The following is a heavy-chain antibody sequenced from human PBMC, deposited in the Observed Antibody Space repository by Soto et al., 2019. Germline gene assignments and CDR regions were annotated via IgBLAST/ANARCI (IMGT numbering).Heavy chain of an antibody. CDR1: GYTFSSYG. CDR2: ISGYNGNT. Sequence: QAQLVQSGAEVKKPGASVKVSCKASGYTFSSYGITWVRQAPGQGLEWMAWISGYNGNTNYAQNLQGRVTMTTDTSTNTAYMELRSLRSDDTAVYSCARDDFVVRGVYYYYGMDVWGQGPTVTVSS. J-gene: IGHJ6*02. D-gene: IGHD3-10*01. V-gene: IGHV1-18*01. CDR3: ARDDFVVRGVYYYYGMDV.